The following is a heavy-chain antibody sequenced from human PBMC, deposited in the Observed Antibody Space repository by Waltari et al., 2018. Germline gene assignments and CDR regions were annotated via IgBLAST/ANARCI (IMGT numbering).Heavy chain of an antibody. Sequence: QVQLVQSEAEVKKPGSSVKVSCRASGGTFSNYAINWVRLAPGQGLEWMGRIIPFLDGTKYAGNFQGRVTFTADQSTGTAFMELSSLRSDDTAVYYCARGREPGLVVLPADVWGQGTTVTVAS. CDR2: IIPFLDGT. D-gene: IGHD2-2*01. J-gene: IGHJ6*02. V-gene: IGHV1-69*09. CDR1: GGTFSNYA. CDR3: ARGREPGLVVLPADV.